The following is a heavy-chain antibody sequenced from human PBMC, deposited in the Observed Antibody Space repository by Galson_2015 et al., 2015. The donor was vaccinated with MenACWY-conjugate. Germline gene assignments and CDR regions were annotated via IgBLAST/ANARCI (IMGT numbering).Heavy chain of an antibody. CDR3: ARGPADHQESFQH. CDR2: ISAYNGNT. CDR1: GYTFTNYG. J-gene: IGHJ1*01. V-gene: IGHV1-18*04. Sequence: SVKVSCKASGYTFTNYGISWVRQAPGQGLEWMGWISAYNGNTDYAQRLQGRVTMTRDTSTSTAYMELRSLRSDDTAVYYCARGPADHQESFQHWGQGTLVTVSS. D-gene: IGHD2-2*01.